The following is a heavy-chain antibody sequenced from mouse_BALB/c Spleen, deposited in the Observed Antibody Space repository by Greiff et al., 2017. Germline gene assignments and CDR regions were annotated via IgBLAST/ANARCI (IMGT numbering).Heavy chain of an antibody. CDR1: GYSFTSYY. CDR3: AKAFNYYGSSYFDY. J-gene: IGHJ2*01. Sequence: VQLKQSGPELMKPGASVKISCKASGYSFTSYYMHWVKQSHGKSLEWIGYIDPFNGGTSYNQKFKGKATLTVDKSSSTAYMHLSSLTSDDSAVYYCAKAFNYYGSSYFDYWGQGTTLTVSS. D-gene: IGHD1-1*01. CDR2: IDPFNGGT. V-gene: IGHV1S135*01.